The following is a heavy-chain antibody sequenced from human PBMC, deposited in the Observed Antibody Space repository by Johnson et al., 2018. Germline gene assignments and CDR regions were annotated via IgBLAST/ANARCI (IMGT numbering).Heavy chain of an antibody. V-gene: IGHV3-33*01. Sequence: QVQLQESGGGVVQPGRSLRLSCAASGFTFSSYGMHWVRQAPGKGLEWVAVIWYDGSNKYYADSVTGRFTISRDNSKSTLYLQMNSLRAEDTAVYYCARISIAVGGIYGMDVWGQGTTVTVSS. CDR1: GFTFSSYG. CDR3: ARISIAVGGIYGMDV. J-gene: IGHJ6*02. CDR2: IWYDGSNK. D-gene: IGHD6-19*01.